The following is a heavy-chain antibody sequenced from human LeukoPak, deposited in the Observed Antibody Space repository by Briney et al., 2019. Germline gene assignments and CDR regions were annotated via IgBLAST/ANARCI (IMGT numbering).Heavy chain of an antibody. CDR3: ARRQGRRGIVGPTILKGAFDI. CDR1: GGSISSSSYY. D-gene: IGHD1-26*01. V-gene: IGHV4-39*01. CDR2: IYYSGSP. J-gene: IGHJ3*02. Sequence: SETLSLTCTVSGGSISSSSYYWGWIRQPPGKGLEWIGSIYYSGSPYYNPSLKSRVTISVDTSKKQFSLKLSSVTAADTAVYYCARRQGRRGIVGPTILKGAFDIWGQGTKVTVSS.